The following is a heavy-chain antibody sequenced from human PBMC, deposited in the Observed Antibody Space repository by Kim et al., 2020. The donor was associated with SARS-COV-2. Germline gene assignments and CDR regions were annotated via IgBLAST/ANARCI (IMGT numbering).Heavy chain of an antibody. Sequence: IPSLPSRVTISVDTSKNQFSLKLSSVTAAETAVYYCARGGDQLLRFPFDYWGQGTLVTVSS. V-gene: IGHV4-34*01. J-gene: IGHJ4*02. D-gene: IGHD2-2*01. CDR3: ARGGDQLLRFPFDY.